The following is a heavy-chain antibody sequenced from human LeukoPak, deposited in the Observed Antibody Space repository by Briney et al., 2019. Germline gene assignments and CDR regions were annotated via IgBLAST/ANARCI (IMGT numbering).Heavy chain of an antibody. CDR2: IYSGGST. Sequence: GGSLRLSCAASGFTVSSNYMSWVRQAPGKGLEWVSVIYSGGSTYYADSVKGRFTISRDNSKNTLYLQMNSLRAEDTAVYYCARETDSSGGAFDIWGQGTMVTVSS. V-gene: IGHV3-53*01. CDR1: GFTVSSNY. J-gene: IGHJ3*02. CDR3: ARETDSSGGAFDI. D-gene: IGHD3-22*01.